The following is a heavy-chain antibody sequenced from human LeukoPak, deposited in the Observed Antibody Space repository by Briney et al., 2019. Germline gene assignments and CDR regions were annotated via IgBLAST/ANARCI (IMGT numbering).Heavy chain of an antibody. CDR1: GFTFSSYA. CDR2: ISGSGGST. D-gene: IGHD2-15*01. CDR3: AKDKSVLVVAAIDP. J-gene: IGHJ5*02. V-gene: IGHV3-23*01. Sequence: GGSLRLSCAASGFTFSSYAMSWVRQAPGKGREWVSAISGSGGSTYYADSVKGRFTISRDNSKNTLYLQMNSLRAEDTAVYYCAKDKSVLVVAAIDPWGQGTLVTVSS.